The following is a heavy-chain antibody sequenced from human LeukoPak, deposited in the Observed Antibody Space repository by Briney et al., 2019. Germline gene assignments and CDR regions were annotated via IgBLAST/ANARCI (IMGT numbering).Heavy chain of an antibody. CDR1: GGSISSGDYY. D-gene: IGHD4-23*01. V-gene: IGHV4-30-4*01. J-gene: IGHJ3*02. CDR2: IYYSGST. CDR3: ARARWPDAFDI. Sequence: KSSETLSLTCTVSGGSISSGDYYWSWIRQPPGKGLEWIGYIYYSGSTYYNPSLKSRVTISVDTSKNQFSLKLSSVTAADTAVYYCARARWPDAFDIWGQGTMVTVSS.